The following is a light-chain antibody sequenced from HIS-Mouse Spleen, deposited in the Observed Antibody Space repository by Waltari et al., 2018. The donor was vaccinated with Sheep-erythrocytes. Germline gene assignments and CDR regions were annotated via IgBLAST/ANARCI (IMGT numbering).Light chain of an antibody. CDR3: CSYAGSYNHV. J-gene: IGLJ1*01. V-gene: IGLV2-11*01. CDR1: SSDVGGYNY. CDR2: DVS. Sequence: QSALTQPRSVSGSPGQSVTISCTGTSSDVGGYNYVSWYPQHPGKAPKLMIYDVSKRPTGVPGGFSGSKSGNTASLTISGRQAEDEADYYCCSYAGSYNHVFATGTKVTGL.